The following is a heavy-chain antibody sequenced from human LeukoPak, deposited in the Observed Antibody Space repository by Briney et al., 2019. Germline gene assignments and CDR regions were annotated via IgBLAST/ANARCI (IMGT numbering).Heavy chain of an antibody. CDR2: INSDGSST. CDR1: GFTFSSYW. V-gene: IGHV3-74*01. D-gene: IGHD6-13*01. Sequence: GGSLRLSCAASGFTFSSYWMHRVRQAPGKGLVWVSRINSDGSSTSYADSVKGRFTISRDNAKNTLYLQMNSLRAEDTAVYYCARGGSSWPEQKDYWGQGTLVTVSS. CDR3: ARGGSSWPEQKDY. J-gene: IGHJ4*02.